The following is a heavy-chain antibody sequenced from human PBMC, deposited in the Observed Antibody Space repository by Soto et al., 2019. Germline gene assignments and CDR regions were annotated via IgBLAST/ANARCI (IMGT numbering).Heavy chain of an antibody. CDR2: ISGDGGST. Sequence: EEQLLEAGGGLGRPGTSLRLSCAASGFTFSTFAMSWVRQAPGKGLECVSVISGDGGSTYYAGSVTGRFTISRDNSKNTVYLQMNSLRVEDTAVYYCAKLIPRSHYYYYYGMDVWGQGTTVTVSS. J-gene: IGHJ6*02. V-gene: IGHV3-23*01. CDR1: GFTFSTFA. CDR3: AKLIPRSHYYYYYGMDV.